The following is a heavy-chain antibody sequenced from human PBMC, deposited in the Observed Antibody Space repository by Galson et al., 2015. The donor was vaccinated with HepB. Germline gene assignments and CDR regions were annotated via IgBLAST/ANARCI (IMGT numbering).Heavy chain of an antibody. Sequence: SLRLSCAASGFTFSNAWMSWVRQAPGKGLEWVGRVKSNTDGGTIDYAAPVKGRFTISRDDSKDTLYLQMNGLKTEDTAVYYCTYYYDRSGCYGRDRDYWGQGTLVTVSS. CDR3: TYYYDRSGCYGRDRDY. CDR2: VKSNTDGGTI. D-gene: IGHD3-22*01. V-gene: IGHV3-15*01. CDR1: GFTFSNAW. J-gene: IGHJ4*02.